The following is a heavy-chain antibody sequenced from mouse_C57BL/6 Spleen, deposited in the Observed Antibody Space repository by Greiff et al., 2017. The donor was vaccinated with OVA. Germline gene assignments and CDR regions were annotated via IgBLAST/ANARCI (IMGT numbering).Heavy chain of an antibody. CDR1: GYTFTSYW. D-gene: IGHD2-3*01. V-gene: IGHV1-55*01. CDR3: ARGWDGYFAMDY. J-gene: IGHJ4*01. Sequence: VQLQQSGAELVKPGASVKMSCKASGYTFTSYWITWVKQRPGQGLEWIGDIYPGSGSTNYNEKFKSKATLTVDTSSSTAYMQLSSLTSEDSAVYYCARGWDGYFAMDYWGQGTSVTVSS. CDR2: IYPGSGST.